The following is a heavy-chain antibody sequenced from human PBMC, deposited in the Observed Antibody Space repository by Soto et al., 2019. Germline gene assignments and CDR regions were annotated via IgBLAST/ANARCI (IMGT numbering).Heavy chain of an antibody. V-gene: IGHV3-21*01. D-gene: IGHD6-19*01. CDR2: ISSSSSYI. CDR3: ARVQRERSVAGFNYYGMDV. Sequence: GSLRLSCAASGFTFSSYTMTWVPQAPGKGLEWVSSISSSSSYIYYADSVKGRFTISRDNAKNSLYLQMSSLRAEDTAVYYCARVQRERSVAGFNYYGMDVWGQGTTVTVSS. CDR1: GFTFSSYT. J-gene: IGHJ6*02.